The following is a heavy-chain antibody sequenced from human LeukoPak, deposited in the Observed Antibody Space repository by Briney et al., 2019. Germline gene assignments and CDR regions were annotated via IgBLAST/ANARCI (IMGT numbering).Heavy chain of an antibody. CDR1: GGSVSRGSYY. CDR2: IHHSGTT. Sequence: SETLSLTCTVSGGSVSRGSYYWSWTRQPPGKGLEWIGYIHHSGTTNYSPSLKSRVTISEDRSKNHFSLKVTSVTAADTAVYYCARLAGGGSFSGVFDYWGQGKLVTVSS. CDR3: ARLAGGGSFSGVFDY. V-gene: IGHV4-61*03. D-gene: IGHD2-15*01. J-gene: IGHJ4*02.